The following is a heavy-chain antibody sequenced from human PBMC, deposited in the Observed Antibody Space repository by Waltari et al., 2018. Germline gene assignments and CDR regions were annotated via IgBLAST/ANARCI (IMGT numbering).Heavy chain of an antibody. CDR1: GDSVPRNSAT. V-gene: IGHV6-1*01. J-gene: IGHJ3*02. CDR3: ARRVPVGANAFDI. D-gene: IGHD1-26*01. CDR2: TYYRSKWSN. Sequence: QVQLQQSGPGLVKPSQTLSLTCAISGDSVPRNSATWNWIRQSPSRGLEWLGRTYYRSKWSNDYAVSVRSRITINPDTSKNQFSLQLNSVTPEDTAVYYCARRVPVGANAFDIWGQGTMVTVSS.